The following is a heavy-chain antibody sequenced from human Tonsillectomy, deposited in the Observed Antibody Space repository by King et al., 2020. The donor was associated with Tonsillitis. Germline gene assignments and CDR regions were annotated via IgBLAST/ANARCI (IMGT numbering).Heavy chain of an antibody. CDR2: IRSKANSYAT. J-gene: IGHJ3*02. V-gene: IGHV3-73*01. CDR3: TGTTGGAFDI. Sequence: QLVQSGGGLVQPGGSLKLSCAASGFTFSGSAMHWVRQASGKGLEWVGRIRSKANSYATAYGASVKGRFTISRDDSKNTAYLQMNSLKTEDTAVYYCTGTTGGAFDIWGQGTMVTVSS. CDR1: GFTFSGSA. D-gene: IGHD1-14*01.